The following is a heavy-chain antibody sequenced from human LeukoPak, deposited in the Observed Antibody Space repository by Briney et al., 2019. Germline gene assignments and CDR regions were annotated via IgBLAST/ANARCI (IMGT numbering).Heavy chain of an antibody. CDR3: ARSSPDYYGASLQGAFDI. V-gene: IGHV3-21*01. J-gene: IGHJ3*02. Sequence: GGSLRLSSAASGFTFSSYSMNWVRQAPGKGLEWVSSISSSSSYIYYADSVKGRFTISRDNAKNSLYLQMNSLRAEDTAVYYCARSSPDYYGASLQGAFDIWGQGTMVTVSS. CDR1: GFTFSSYS. D-gene: IGHD4-17*01. CDR2: ISSSSSYI.